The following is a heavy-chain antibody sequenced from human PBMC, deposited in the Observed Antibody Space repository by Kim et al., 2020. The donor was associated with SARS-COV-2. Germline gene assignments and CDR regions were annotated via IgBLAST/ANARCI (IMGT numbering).Heavy chain of an antibody. J-gene: IGHJ4*02. CDR3: ARDLLSDREFLLDY. D-gene: IGHD3-10*01. V-gene: IGHV1-3*01. Sequence: YSQNFKGRVPFTRDTSATTFYMELSSLRSEDTAVYYCARDLLSDREFLLDYWGQGALVTVSS.